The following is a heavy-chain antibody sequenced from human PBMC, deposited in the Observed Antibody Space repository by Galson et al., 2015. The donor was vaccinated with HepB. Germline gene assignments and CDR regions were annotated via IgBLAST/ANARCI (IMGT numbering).Heavy chain of an antibody. Sequence: SVKVSCKASGYIFTSYAIIWVRQAPGQGLEWMGWISADNGNADYAQNFQGRLTMATDTSTNTAYMELRSLRSDDTAVYYCARGVDSAVFGVAGHNWFDPWGQGTLVIVS. J-gene: IGHJ5*02. CDR1: GYIFTSYA. V-gene: IGHV1-18*04. CDR2: ISADNGNA. D-gene: IGHD3-3*01. CDR3: ARGVDSAVFGVAGHNWFDP.